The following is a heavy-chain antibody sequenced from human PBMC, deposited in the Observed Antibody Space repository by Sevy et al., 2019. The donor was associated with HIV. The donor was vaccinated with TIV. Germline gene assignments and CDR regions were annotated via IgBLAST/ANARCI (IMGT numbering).Heavy chain of an antibody. D-gene: IGHD2-2*01. CDR1: GFILSRYG. CDR2: IWYDGSNK. J-gene: IGHJ4*02. V-gene: IGHV3-33*01. Sequence: GGSLRLSCTASGFILSRYGMHWVRQAPGKGLEWVAVIWYDGSNKYYADSVKGRFTISRDNSKNTLTLQMNSLRAEDTAVYYCARESSSDWYLDYWGQGTLVTVSS. CDR3: ARESSSDWYLDY.